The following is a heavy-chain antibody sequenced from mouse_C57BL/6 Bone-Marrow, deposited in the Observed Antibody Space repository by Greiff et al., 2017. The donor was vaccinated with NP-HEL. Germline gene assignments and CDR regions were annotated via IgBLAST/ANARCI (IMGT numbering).Heavy chain of an antibody. J-gene: IGHJ2*01. CDR2: IWSGGST. CDR3: ARNLDDYDEGYFDY. D-gene: IGHD2-4*01. V-gene: IGHV2-2*01. Sequence: VQLQQSGPGLVQPSQSLSITCTVSGFSLTSYGVHWVRQSPGKGLEWLGVIWSGGSTDYNAAFIFRLSISKDNSKSQVFFKMNSLQADDTAIYYCARNLDDYDEGYFDYWGQGTTLTVSS. CDR1: GFSLTSYG.